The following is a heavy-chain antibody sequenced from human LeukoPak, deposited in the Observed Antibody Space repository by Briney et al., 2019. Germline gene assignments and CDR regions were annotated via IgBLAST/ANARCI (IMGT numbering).Heavy chain of an antibody. D-gene: IGHD3-22*01. V-gene: IGHV3-11*01. CDR3: GRTYDSSGLYCYYYGMDV. Sequence: GGSLRLSCAASGFTFSDYYMSWIRQAPGKGLEWVSYISSSGSTIYYADSVKGRFTISRDNAKNSLYLQMNSLRAEDTAVYYCGRTYDSSGLYCYYYGMDVWGQGTTVTVSS. J-gene: IGHJ6*02. CDR1: GFTFSDYY. CDR2: ISSSGSTI.